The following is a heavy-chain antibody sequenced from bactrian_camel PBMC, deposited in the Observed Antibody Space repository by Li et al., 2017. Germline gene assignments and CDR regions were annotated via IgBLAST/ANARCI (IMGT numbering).Heavy chain of an antibody. D-gene: IGHD6*01. CDR2: LWTPDHST. V-gene: IGHV3S1*01. CDR3: ATAAGGSGNIWSAFAY. CDR1: LNPDSCYC. J-gene: IGHJ6*01. Sequence: HVQLVESGGGSVQAGGSLRLSCATSLNPDSCYCLGWIRQVPGKEREGVALLWTPDHSTYYSNSAKGRFTISRDNAKNTLYLQMNSLRSEDTALYYCATAAGGSGNIWSAFAYWGQGTQVTV.